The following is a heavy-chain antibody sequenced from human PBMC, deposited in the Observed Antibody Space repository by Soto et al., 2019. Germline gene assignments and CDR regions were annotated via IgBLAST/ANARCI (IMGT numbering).Heavy chain of an antibody. CDR3: ARGLEPSSYYYYYGMDV. D-gene: IGHD1-1*01. V-gene: IGHV1-2*04. CDR2: INPNSGGT. J-gene: IGHJ6*02. Sequence: GASVKVSCKASGYTFTGYYMHWVRQAPGQGLEWMGWINPNSGGTNYAQKFQGWVTMTRDTSISTAYMELSRLRSDDTAVYYCARGLEPSSYYYYYGMDVWGQGTTVTVSS. CDR1: GYTFTGYY.